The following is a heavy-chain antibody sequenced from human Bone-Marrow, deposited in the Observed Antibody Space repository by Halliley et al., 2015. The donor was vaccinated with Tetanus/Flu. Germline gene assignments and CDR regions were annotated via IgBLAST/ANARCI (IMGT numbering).Heavy chain of an antibody. CDR3: TKERYLSQGLRPFDD. D-gene: IGHD3-16*02. J-gene: IGHJ4*02. Sequence: GGATFYADSVKGRFPISGDNTRNSVYLQMNSLRTGDTALFYCTKERYLSQGLRPFDDWGQGTLVTVSS. CDR2: GGAT. V-gene: IGHV3-43*01.